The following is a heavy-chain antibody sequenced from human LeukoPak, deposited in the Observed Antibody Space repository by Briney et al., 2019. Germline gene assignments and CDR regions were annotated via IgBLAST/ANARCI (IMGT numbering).Heavy chain of an antibody. V-gene: IGHV1-2*02. D-gene: IGHD3-10*01. Sequence: ASVKVSCKASGYTFTGYYMHWVRQAPGQGLEWMGWINPNSGGTNYAQKFQGGVIMTRDTSISTAYMELSRLRSDDTAVYYCARDLSWFGELLSPYYFDYWGQGTLVTVSS. CDR3: ARDLSWFGELLSPYYFDY. J-gene: IGHJ4*02. CDR2: INPNSGGT. CDR1: GYTFTGYY.